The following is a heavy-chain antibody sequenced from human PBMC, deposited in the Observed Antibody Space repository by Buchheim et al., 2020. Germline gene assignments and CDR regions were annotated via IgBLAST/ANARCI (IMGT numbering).Heavy chain of an antibody. CDR1: GFTFSSYA. CDR2: ISGSGGST. Sequence: EVQLLESGGGLVQPGGSLRLSCAASGFTFSSYAMSWVRKAPGKGLEWVSAISGSGGSTYYADSVKGRFTISRDNSKNKLYLQMNSLRAEDTAVYYCAKGEQLVTVDYYYYYGMDVWGQGTT. D-gene: IGHD6-6*01. CDR3: AKGEQLVTVDYYYYYGMDV. J-gene: IGHJ6*02. V-gene: IGHV3-23*01.